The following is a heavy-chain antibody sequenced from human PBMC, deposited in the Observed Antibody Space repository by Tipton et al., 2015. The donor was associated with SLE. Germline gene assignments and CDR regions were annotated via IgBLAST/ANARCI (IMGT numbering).Heavy chain of an antibody. Sequence: SLRLSCAASGFTFSFYGMHWVRQAPGKGLEWVAVIWYDGSNKYYADSVKGRFTISRDNSKNTLYLQMNSLRVDDTAVYYCANSLAVHPRTMYWGQGTLVTVSS. CDR2: IWYDGSNK. CDR1: GFTFSFYG. J-gene: IGHJ4*02. CDR3: ANSLAVHPRTMY. D-gene: IGHD6-19*01. V-gene: IGHV3-33*06.